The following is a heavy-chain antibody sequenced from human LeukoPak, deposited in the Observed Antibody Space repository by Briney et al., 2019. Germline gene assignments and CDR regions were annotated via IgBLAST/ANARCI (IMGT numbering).Heavy chain of an antibody. D-gene: IGHD5-24*01. CDR3: ARYKRWLQPFDY. V-gene: IGHV4-34*01. CDR2: INHSGST. J-gene: IGHJ4*02. CDR1: GGSFSGYY. Sequence: PSETLSLTCAVYGGSFSGYYWSWIRQPPGKGLEWIGEINHSGSTNYNPSLKSRVTISVDTSKNQSSLKLSSVTAADTAVYYCARYKRWLQPFDYWGQGTLVTVSS.